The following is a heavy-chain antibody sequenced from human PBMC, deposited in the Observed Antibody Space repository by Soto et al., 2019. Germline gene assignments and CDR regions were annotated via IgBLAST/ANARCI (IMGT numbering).Heavy chain of an antibody. CDR3: AKDRGRTWLRLGY. D-gene: IGHD5-12*01. CDR1: GFTFSSYG. V-gene: IGHV3-30*18. J-gene: IGHJ4*02. CDR2: ISYDGSNK. Sequence: GGSLRLSCAASGFTFSSYGMHWVRQAPGKGLEWVAVISYDGSNKYYADSVKGRFAISRDNSKNTLYLQMNSLRAEDTAVYYCAKDRGRTWLRLGYWGQGTLVTVSS.